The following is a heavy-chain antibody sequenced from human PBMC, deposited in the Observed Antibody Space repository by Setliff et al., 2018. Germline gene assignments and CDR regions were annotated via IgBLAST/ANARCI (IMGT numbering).Heavy chain of an antibody. CDR3: ARHVGIRGRGYNCYYYYMDV. D-gene: IGHD3-10*01. CDR1: GGSLRDSAIF. V-gene: IGHV4-39*01. J-gene: IGHJ6*03. CDR2: TYYNGDT. Sequence: SETLSLTCTVSGGSLRDSAIFWGWVRQPPGKGLEWLGSTYYNGDTYHNPSLKSRVTMSVDTSRNQFSLKLSSVTAADTALYYCARHVGIRGRGYNCYYYYMDVWGKGTTVTVSS.